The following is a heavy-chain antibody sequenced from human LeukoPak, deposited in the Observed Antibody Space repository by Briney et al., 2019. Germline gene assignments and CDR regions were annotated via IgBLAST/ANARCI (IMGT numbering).Heavy chain of an antibody. D-gene: IGHD4-17*01. CDR3: ARQLSYGDYVFFDY. CDR1: GGSISSYY. CDR2: IYYSGST. V-gene: IGHV4-59*08. J-gene: IGHJ4*02. Sequence: SETLSLTCTVSGGSISSYYWSWIRQPPGKGLEWIGYIYYSGSTNYNPSLKSRVTISVDTSKNQFSLKLSSVTAADTAVYYCARQLSYGDYVFFDYWGQGTLVTVSS.